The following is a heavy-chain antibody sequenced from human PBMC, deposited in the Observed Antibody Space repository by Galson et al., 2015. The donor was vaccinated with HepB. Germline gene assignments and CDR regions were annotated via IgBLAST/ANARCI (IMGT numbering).Heavy chain of an antibody. D-gene: IGHD6-13*01. CDR1: GFTVSSNY. CDR3: ARVRSWPPSCFDY. Sequence: SLRLSCAASGFTVSSNYMSWVRQAPGKGLEWVSVIYSGGSTYYADSVKGRFTISRDNSKNTLYLQMNSLRAEDTAVYYCARVRSWPPSCFDYWGQGTLVTVSS. J-gene: IGHJ4*02. CDR2: IYSGGST. V-gene: IGHV3-53*01.